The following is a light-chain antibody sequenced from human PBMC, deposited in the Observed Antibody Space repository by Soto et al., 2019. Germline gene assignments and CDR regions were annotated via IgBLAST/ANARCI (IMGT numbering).Light chain of an antibody. CDR2: KVS. Sequence: QSALTQPASVSGSPGQSITISCTGTSSDVGHNKYVSWYQQSPGKVPKLLINKVSNRPSGVSNRFSGSKSGNTASLTISGLLAEDEADYFCTSSTSDSLYVFGTGTKVTVL. CDR1: SSDVGHNKY. CDR3: TSSTSDSLYV. V-gene: IGLV2-14*01. J-gene: IGLJ1*01.